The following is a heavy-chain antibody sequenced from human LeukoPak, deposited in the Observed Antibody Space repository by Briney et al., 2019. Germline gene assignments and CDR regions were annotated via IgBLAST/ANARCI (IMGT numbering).Heavy chain of an antibody. J-gene: IGHJ4*02. CDR1: GFTFSSYA. D-gene: IGHD3-3*01. V-gene: IGHV3-23*01. Sequence: PGGSLRLSCAASGFTFSSYAMSWVRQAPGKGLEWVSAVSGSGGSTYYADSVKGRFTISRDNSKNTLYLQMNSLRAEDTAVYYCAKDPDFWSGYHDYWGQGTLVTVSS. CDR3: AKDPDFWSGYHDY. CDR2: VSGSGGST.